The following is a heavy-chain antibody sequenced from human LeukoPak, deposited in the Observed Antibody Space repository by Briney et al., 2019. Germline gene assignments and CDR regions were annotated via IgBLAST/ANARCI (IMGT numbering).Heavy chain of an antibody. Sequence: ASVKVSCKASGYTFSIYGIPWVRQAPGQGLEWMGWISAYNGNRNYAQKVQGRVTMTADTSTSTATMELRSLRTDDTAVYYCARDLQARATISSHCFDPWGQGTLVTVSS. V-gene: IGHV1-18*01. J-gene: IGHJ5*02. CDR1: GYTFSIYG. CDR3: ARDLQARATISSHCFDP. D-gene: IGHD2-2*01. CDR2: ISAYNGNR.